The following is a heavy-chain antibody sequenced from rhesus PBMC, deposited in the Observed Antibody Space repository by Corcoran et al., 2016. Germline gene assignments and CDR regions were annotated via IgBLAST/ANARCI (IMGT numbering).Heavy chain of an antibody. CDR2: SRSGGDST. J-gene: IGHJ4*01. Sequence: VQLVETGGGLVQPGGSLKLSCAASGFTFSSFGMSWVRQAPGKGLEWVSASRSGGDSTFYADSVKGRFTISRDNSKNTLALQMNSLRAEDTAVYYCAKDWGYWGQGVLVTVSS. D-gene: IGHD3-34*01. CDR3: AKDWGY. CDR1: GFTFSSFG. V-gene: IGHV3S5*01.